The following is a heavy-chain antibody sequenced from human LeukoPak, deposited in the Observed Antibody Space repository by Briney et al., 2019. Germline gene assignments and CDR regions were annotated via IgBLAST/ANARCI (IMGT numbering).Heavy chain of an antibody. Sequence: PSETLSLTCAVYGGSFSGYYWSWIRQPPGKGLEWIGEINHSGSTNYNPSLKSRVTISVDTSKNQCSLKLSSVTAADTAVYYCARGPAAGTDYWGQGTLVTVSS. V-gene: IGHV4-34*01. CDR2: INHSGST. CDR3: ARGPAAGTDY. J-gene: IGHJ4*02. D-gene: IGHD6-13*01. CDR1: GGSFSGYY.